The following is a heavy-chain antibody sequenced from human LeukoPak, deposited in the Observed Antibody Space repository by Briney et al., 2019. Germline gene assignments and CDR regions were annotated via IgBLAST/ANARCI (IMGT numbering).Heavy chain of an antibody. Sequence: SETLSLTCTVSGGSISSYYWSWIRQPPGKGLEWIGYIYYSGSTNYNPSLKSRVTISADTSKNQFSLKLSSVTAADTAVYYCARELYWWYFDLWGRGTLVTVSS. CDR2: IYYSGST. D-gene: IGHD2-8*02. V-gene: IGHV4-59*01. CDR3: ARELYWWYFDL. J-gene: IGHJ2*01. CDR1: GGSISSYY.